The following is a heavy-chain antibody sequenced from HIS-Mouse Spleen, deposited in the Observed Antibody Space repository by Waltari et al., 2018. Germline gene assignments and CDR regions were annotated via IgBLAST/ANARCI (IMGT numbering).Heavy chain of an antibody. D-gene: IGHD6-19*01. CDR1: GFPFISYA. CDR3: ARDHSGWYFDY. CDR2: ISYDGSNK. J-gene: IGHJ4*02. V-gene: IGHV3-30-3*01. Sequence: QVQLLESGGGVVQPGRSLRLAWAASGFPFISYAMHWVRQAPGKGLEWVAVISYDGSNKYYADSVKGRFTISRDNSKNTLYLQMNSLRAEDTAVYYCARDHSGWYFDYWGQGTLVTVSS.